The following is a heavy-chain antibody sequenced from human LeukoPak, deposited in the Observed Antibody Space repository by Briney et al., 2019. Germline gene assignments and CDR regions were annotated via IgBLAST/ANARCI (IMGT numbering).Heavy chain of an antibody. CDR1: GGSISSYY. J-gene: IGHJ4*02. CDR2: IYYSGST. D-gene: IGHD2-2*01. CDR3: ARHDNDIVVVPAAPSAFDY. V-gene: IGHV4-59*08. Sequence: RPSETLSLTCTVSGGSISSYYWSWIRQPPGKGLEWIGYIYYSGSTNYNPSLKSRVTISVDTSKNQFSLKLSSVTAADTAVYYCARHDNDIVVVPAAPSAFDYWGQGTLVTVSS.